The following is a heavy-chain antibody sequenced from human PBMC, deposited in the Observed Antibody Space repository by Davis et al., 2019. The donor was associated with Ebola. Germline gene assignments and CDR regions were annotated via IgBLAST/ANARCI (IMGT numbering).Heavy chain of an antibody. CDR1: VDSHPRYSAA. J-gene: IGHJ6*02. CDR3: ARAPSIIEIRAGVDV. V-gene: IGHV6-1*01. D-gene: IGHD1-14*01. Sequence: SQTLSLTRAISVDSHPRYSAARHWIMHSPPRGLESLGRTYYRSKWYNDYAVSVKSRITINPDTSKNQFSLQLNSVTPEDTAVYYCARAPSIIEIRAGVDVWGQGTTVTVSS. CDR2: TYYRSKWYN.